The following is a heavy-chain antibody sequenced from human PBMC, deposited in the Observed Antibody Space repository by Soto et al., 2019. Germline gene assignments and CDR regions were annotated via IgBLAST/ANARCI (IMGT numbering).Heavy chain of an antibody. CDR1: GGSISSGDYY. Sequence: SETLSLTCTVSGGSISSGDYYWSWIRQPPGKGLEWIGYIYYSGSTYYNPSLKSRVTISVDTSKNQFSLKLSSVTAADTAVYYCARELIAAAGGSNGMDVWGQGTTVTSP. CDR3: ARELIAAAGGSNGMDV. CDR2: IYYSGST. D-gene: IGHD6-13*01. V-gene: IGHV4-30-4*01. J-gene: IGHJ6*02.